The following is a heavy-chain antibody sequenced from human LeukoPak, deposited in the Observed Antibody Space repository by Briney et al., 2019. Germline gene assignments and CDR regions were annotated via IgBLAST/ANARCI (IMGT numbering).Heavy chain of an antibody. D-gene: IGHD1-1*01. CDR3: AKSLLTTATGTGRAFDI. V-gene: IGHV3-23*01. CDR2: ISGSGGST. J-gene: IGHJ3*02. CDR1: GFTFSSYA. Sequence: GGSLRLSCAASGFTFSSYAMSWVRQAPGKGLEWVSTISGSGGSTYFADSVKGRFTISRDNSRNTLYLQMNSLRAEDTAVYYCAKSLLTTATGTGRAFDIWGQGTMVTVSA.